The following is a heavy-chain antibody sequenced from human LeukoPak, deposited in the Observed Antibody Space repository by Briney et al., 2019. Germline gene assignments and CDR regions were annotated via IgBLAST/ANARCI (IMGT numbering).Heavy chain of an antibody. J-gene: IGHJ4*02. D-gene: IGHD4-23*01. CDR2: IRSKTYGGTT. CDR1: GYNFGEYA. CDR3: TRVDYGGAPRRNY. Sequence: RSLRLSCTASGYNFGEYALSWFRQAPGKGLEWVSFIRSKTYGGTTQYTASVKGRFNISRDDSRAIAYLQMNSLKIEDTAIYYCTRVDYGGAPRRNYWGQGTLVTVSS. V-gene: IGHV3-49*01.